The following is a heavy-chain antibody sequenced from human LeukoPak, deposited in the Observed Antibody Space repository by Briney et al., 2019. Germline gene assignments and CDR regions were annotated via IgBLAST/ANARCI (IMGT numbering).Heavy chain of an antibody. CDR1: GYSFTSYW. CDR3: ARAGYYDSSGYLRGLDGYCYYGMDV. Sequence: RGESLKISCKGSGYSFTSYWIGWVRQMPGKGLEWMGIIYPGDSDTRYSPSFQGQVTISADKSISTAYLQWSSLKASDTAMYYCARAGYYDSSGYLRGLDGYCYYGMDVWGQGTTVTVSS. D-gene: IGHD3-22*01. J-gene: IGHJ6*02. V-gene: IGHV5-51*01. CDR2: IYPGDSDT.